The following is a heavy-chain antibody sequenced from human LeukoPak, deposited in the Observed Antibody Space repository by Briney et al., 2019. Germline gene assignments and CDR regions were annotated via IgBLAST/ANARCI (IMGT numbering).Heavy chain of an antibody. D-gene: IGHD1-26*01. J-gene: IGHJ6*02. V-gene: IGHV3-23*01. Sequence: GGSLRLSCAASGFTFSSYAMSWVRQAPGKGLEWVSAISGSGGSTYYADSVKGRFTISRDNSKNTLYLQMNSLRAEDTAVYYCARELVGATFYYYYGMDVWGQGTTVTVSS. CDR2: ISGSGGST. CDR1: GFTFSSYA. CDR3: ARELVGATFYYYYGMDV.